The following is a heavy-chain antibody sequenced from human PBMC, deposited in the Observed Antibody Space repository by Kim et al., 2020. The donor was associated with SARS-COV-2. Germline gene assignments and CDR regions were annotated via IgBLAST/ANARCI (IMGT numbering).Heavy chain of an antibody. Sequence: SETLSLTCAVYGGSFSGYYWSWIRQPPGKGLEWIGEINHSGSTNYNPSLKSRVTISVDTSKNQFSLKLSSVTAADSAVYYCARSTAAGLFDYWCQGTLVTVSS. CDR2: INHSGST. D-gene: IGHD6-13*01. J-gene: IGHJ4*02. CDR3: ARSTAAGLFDY. CDR1: GGSFSGYY. V-gene: IGHV4-34*01.